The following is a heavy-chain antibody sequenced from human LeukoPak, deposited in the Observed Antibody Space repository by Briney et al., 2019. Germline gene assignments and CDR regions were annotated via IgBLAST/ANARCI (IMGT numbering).Heavy chain of an antibody. V-gene: IGHV3-21*01. D-gene: IGHD3-10*01. CDR3: AREYYSGSGTYRGDAFDI. Sequence: PGGSLRLSCAASGFTFSSYSMNWVRQAPGKGLEWVSSISSSSSYIYYADSVKGRLTISRDNAKNSLYLQMNRLRAEDTAVYYCAREYYSGSGTYRGDAFDIWGQGTMVTVSS. CDR1: GFTFSSYS. J-gene: IGHJ3*02. CDR2: ISSSSSYI.